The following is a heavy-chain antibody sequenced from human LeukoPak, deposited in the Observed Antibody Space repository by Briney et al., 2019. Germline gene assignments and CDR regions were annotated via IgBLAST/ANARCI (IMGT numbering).Heavy chain of an antibody. CDR1: GFTFSISW. V-gene: IGHV3-9*03. Sequence: PGGSLRLSCAASGFTFSISWMHWVRQAPGKGLEWVSGISWNSGSIGYADSVKGRFTISRDNAKNSLYLQMNSLRAEDMALYYCAKGGGYSSSWLLVFDYWGQGTLVTVSS. CDR2: ISWNSGSI. CDR3: AKGGGYSSSWLLVFDY. J-gene: IGHJ4*02. D-gene: IGHD6-13*01.